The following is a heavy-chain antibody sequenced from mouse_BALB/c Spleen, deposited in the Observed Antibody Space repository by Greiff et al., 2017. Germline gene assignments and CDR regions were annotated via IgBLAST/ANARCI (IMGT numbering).Heavy chain of an antibody. Sequence: EVQLVESGGGLVQPGGSRKLSCAASGFTFSSFGMHWVRQAPEKGLEWVAYISSGSSTTYYADTVKGRFTISRDNPKNTLFLQMTSLRSEDTAMYYCARSPMITTGFYAMDYWGQGTSVTVSS. CDR1: GFTFSSFG. CDR2: ISSGSSTT. CDR3: ARSPMITTGFYAMDY. V-gene: IGHV5-17*02. D-gene: IGHD2-4*01. J-gene: IGHJ4*01.